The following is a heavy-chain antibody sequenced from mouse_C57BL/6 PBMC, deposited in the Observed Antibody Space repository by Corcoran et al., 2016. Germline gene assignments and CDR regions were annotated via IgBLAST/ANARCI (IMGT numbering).Heavy chain of an antibody. Sequence: QVQLQQSGPELVKPGASVKISCKASGYSFTSYYIHWVKQRPGQGLEWIGWIYPGSGNTKYNEKFKGKATLTADTSSSTAYMQLSSLTSEDSAVYYCARGNTAAQATFWFAYWGQGTLVTVSA. J-gene: IGHJ3*01. CDR1: GYSFTSYY. V-gene: IGHV1-66*01. D-gene: IGHD3-2*02. CDR3: ARGNTAAQATFWFAY. CDR2: IYPGSGNT.